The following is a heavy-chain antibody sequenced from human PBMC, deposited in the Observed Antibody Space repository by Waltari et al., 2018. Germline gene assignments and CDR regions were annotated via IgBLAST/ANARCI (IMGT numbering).Heavy chain of an antibody. CDR3: AAWAAAGTWGFDY. J-gene: IGHJ4*02. CDR2: IIPIFGTA. V-gene: IGHV1-69*05. CDR1: GGPFSSSA. D-gene: IGHD6-13*01. Sequence: QVQLVQSGAEVKKPGSSVKVSCKASGGPFSSSAIRWVRQAPGQGLEWMGGIIPIFGTANYAQKFQGRVTITTDESTSTAYMELSSLRSEDTAVYYCAAWAAAGTWGFDYWGQGTLVTVSS.